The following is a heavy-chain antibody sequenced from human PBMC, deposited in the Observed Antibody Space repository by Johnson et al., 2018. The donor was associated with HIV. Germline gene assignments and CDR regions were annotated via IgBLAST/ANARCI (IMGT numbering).Heavy chain of an antibody. CDR2: VSYDGSNN. D-gene: IGHD2-15*01. V-gene: IGHV3-30*03. CDR3: ARDRAVAATSGAGAFDI. Sequence: QVQLVESGGGVVQPGRSLRLSCAASGFTFSSYGMHWVRQAPGTGLEWVAVVSYDGSNNYYADSVKDRFTISIDNSKNTLYLQMNSLRAEDTAVYYCARDRAVAATSGAGAFDIWGQGTMVTVSS. J-gene: IGHJ3*02. CDR1: GFTFSSYG.